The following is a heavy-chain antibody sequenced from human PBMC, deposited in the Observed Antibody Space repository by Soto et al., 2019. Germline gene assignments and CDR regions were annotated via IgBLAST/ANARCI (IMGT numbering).Heavy chain of an antibody. V-gene: IGHV3-48*04. CDR3: ATARPTTFSADL. J-gene: IGHJ3*01. CDR1: GFTFTDHS. Sequence: EVQLVESGGGLVQPGGSLRLSCTASGFTFTDHSMNWVRHAPGKGLEWLSYINDISNAIHYADSVKGRFAMSRDNAKKPVFLQLTSLRVLHTVVYYCATARPTTFSADLWGQGTVVTVSS. CDR2: INDISNAI. D-gene: IGHD5-12*01.